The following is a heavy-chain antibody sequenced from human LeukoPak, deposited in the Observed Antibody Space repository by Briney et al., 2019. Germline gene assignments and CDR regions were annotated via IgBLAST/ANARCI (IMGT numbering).Heavy chain of an antibody. CDR2: IYYTGST. CDR3: ARVSGSGSLLGY. CDR1: GDSISSSSYY. D-gene: IGHD3-10*01. V-gene: IGHV4-39*07. J-gene: IGHJ4*02. Sequence: PSETLSLTCTVSGDSISSSSYYWGWIRQPPGKGLEWIGSIYYTGSTYYNPSLKSRVTISVDTSKNQFSLRLRSVTAADTAVYCARVSGSGSLLGYWGQGTLVTVSS.